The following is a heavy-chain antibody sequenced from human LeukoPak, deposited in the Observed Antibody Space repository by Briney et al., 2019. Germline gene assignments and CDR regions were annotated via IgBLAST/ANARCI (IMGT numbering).Heavy chain of an antibody. CDR2: IYSSGST. Sequence: SETLSLTCTVSGASISSHYWSWIRQPPGKGLEWMGYIYSSGSTYYNPSLKSRVTISVDTSKNRFSLKLSTVTAADTAVYYCARRPTGDPKFDYWGQGTLVTVSS. CDR1: GASISSHY. J-gene: IGHJ4*02. D-gene: IGHD7-27*01. CDR3: ARRPTGDPKFDY. V-gene: IGHV4-59*08.